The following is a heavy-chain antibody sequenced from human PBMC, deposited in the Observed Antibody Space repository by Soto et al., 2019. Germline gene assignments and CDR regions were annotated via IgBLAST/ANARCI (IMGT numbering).Heavy chain of an antibody. CDR3: AKDLVGYRYSMDV. Sequence: PVGSLRLSCAASGFTFSSYGMHWVRQAPVKGLEWVAFISYDGSNKYYADSVKGRFTISRDNSKNTLYLQMNSLRAEDTAVYYCAKDLVGYRYSMDVWGQGTTVTVSS. J-gene: IGHJ6*02. D-gene: IGHD5-18*01. CDR2: ISYDGSNK. V-gene: IGHV3-30*18. CDR1: GFTFSSYG.